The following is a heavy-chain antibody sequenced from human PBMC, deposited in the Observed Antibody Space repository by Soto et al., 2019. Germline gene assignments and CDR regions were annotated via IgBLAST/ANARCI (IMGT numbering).Heavy chain of an antibody. J-gene: IGHJ4*02. D-gene: IGHD2-15*01. CDR2: IYYSGST. CDR3: ARHHCSGGSCYKSFDY. CDR1: GGSISTSSYY. V-gene: IGHV4-39*01. Sequence: QLQLQESGPGLVKPSETLSLTCTVSGGSISTSSYYWGWIRQPPGKGLEWIGSIYYSGSTYYNPSLKSRVTISVDTSKNQFSLKLSSVTAADTAVYYCARHHCSGGSCYKSFDYWGQGTLVTVSS.